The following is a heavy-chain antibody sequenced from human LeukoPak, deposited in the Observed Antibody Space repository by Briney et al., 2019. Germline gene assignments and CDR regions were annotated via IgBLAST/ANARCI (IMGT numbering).Heavy chain of an antibody. V-gene: IGHV3-30*02. CDR1: GFTFSSYG. CDR2: LRYDASNK. J-gene: IGHJ4*02. Sequence: PGGSLRLSCATSGFTFSSYGMHWVRQAPGKGLEWVAFLRYDASNKYSADSVRGRFTISRDNSKNTLYLQMNSLRAEDTAVYYCAKSSGYYYGGPVYYFDYWGQGTLVTVSS. CDR3: AKSSGYYYGGPVYYFDY. D-gene: IGHD3-22*01.